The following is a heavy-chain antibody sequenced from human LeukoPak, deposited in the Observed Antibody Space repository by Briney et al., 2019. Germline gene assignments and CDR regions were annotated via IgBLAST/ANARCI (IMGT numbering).Heavy chain of an antibody. CDR2: INHSGST. Sequence: PSETLSLTCAVYGGSFSGYYWSWIRQPPGKGLEWIGEINHSGSTNYNPSLKSRVTISVDTSKNQFSLKLSSVTAADTAMFYCARHLVVRGGYFTRDAFDIWGQGTMVTVSS. V-gene: IGHV4-34*01. CDR1: GGSFSGYY. D-gene: IGHD2-21*01. CDR3: ARHLVVRGGYFTRDAFDI. J-gene: IGHJ3*02.